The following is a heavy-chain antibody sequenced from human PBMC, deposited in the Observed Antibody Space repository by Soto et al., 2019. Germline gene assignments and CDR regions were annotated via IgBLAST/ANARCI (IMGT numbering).Heavy chain of an antibody. V-gene: IGHV1-18*01. CDR1: GYTFTSYG. Sequence: ASVKVSCKASGYTFTSYGISWVRQAPGQGLEWMGWISAYNGNTNYAQKLQGRVTMTTDTSTSTAYMELRSLRSDDTDVYYCARTHPSGYYDFWSGYYYYGMDVWGQGTTVTVSS. J-gene: IGHJ6*02. CDR2: ISAYNGNT. D-gene: IGHD3-3*01. CDR3: ARTHPSGYYDFWSGYYYYGMDV.